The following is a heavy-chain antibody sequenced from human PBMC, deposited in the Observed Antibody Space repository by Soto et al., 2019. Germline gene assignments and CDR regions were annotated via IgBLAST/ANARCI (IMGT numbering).Heavy chain of an antibody. Sequence: EVELVESGGGLVKPGGSLRLSCAASTFTFSTYSLNWVRQAPGKGLEWDSSISGSSTYIFYADSVKGRFTISRDNAKKSVYLQMSSLRAEDTAVYYCARVNLATGSTHFDYWGQGTLVTVSS. CDR3: ARVNLATGSTHFDY. D-gene: IGHD2-21*02. J-gene: IGHJ4*02. CDR2: ISGSSTYI. V-gene: IGHV3-21*01. CDR1: TFTFSTYS.